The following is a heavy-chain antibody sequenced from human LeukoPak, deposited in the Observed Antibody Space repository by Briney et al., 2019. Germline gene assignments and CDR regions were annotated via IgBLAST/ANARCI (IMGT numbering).Heavy chain of an antibody. Sequence: GGSLRLSCAASGFTFTTYWMSWVRQFPGKGLQWVANINQDGTEKYYVDSVKGRFTISRDNAKNSLHLQMNSLRAEDTALYYCAKGQVVRGVTRNYYYYYYMDVWGKGTTVTISS. D-gene: IGHD3-10*01. CDR2: INQDGTEK. J-gene: IGHJ6*03. CDR3: AKGQVVRGVTRNYYYYYYMDV. CDR1: GFTFTTYW. V-gene: IGHV3-7*03.